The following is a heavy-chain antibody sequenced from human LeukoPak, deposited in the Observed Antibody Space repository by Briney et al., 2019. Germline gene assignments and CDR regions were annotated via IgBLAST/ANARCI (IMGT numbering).Heavy chain of an antibody. D-gene: IGHD5-18*01. Sequence: SETLSLTCTVSGGSISSSSYYWGWIRQPPGKGLEWIGSIYYSGSTYYNPSLKSRVTISVDTSKNQFSLKLSSVTAADTAVYYCARAPRGYSYLVYWGQGTLVTVSS. CDR3: ARAPRGYSYLVY. J-gene: IGHJ4*02. V-gene: IGHV4-39*07. CDR2: IYYSGST. CDR1: GGSISSSSYY.